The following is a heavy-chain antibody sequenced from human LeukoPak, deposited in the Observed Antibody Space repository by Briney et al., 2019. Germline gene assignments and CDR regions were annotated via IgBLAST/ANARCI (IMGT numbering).Heavy chain of an antibody. CDR1: GGSISSGGYY. CDR3: ARIIVGGTFDY. V-gene: IGHV4-31*03. CDR2: IYYSGST. Sequence: PSETLSLTCTVSGGSISSGGYYWSWVRQHPGKGLEWIRYIYYSGSTYYNAPLKSRVTMSVDTSKNTFSLKVSSVTAADTAVYYCARIIVGGTFDYWGQGTLVTVSS. J-gene: IGHJ4*02. D-gene: IGHD1-26*01.